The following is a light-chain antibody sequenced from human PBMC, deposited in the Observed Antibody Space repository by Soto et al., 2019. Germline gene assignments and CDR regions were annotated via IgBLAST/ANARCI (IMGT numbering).Light chain of an antibody. J-gene: IGKJ3*01. V-gene: IGKV1-17*01. CDR3: LQNKSYPFT. CDR1: QDIRND. Sequence: DIQMSQSPSSLSASVGDRVTITCRASQDIRNDLGWFQQKPGKAPKRLIYTASSLQSGVPSRFSGSGSETEFPLTISSLQPEDFATYYCLQNKSYPFTFGPGTKVDIK. CDR2: TAS.